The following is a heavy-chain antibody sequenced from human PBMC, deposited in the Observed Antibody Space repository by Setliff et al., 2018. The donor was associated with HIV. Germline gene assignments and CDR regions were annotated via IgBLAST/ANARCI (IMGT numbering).Heavy chain of an antibody. CDR2: VYTTGSA. J-gene: IGHJ4*02. V-gene: IGHV4-61*09. Sequence: SETLSLTCTVSGASFIRSRYYWSWIRQPAGKGLEWIGHVYTTGSASYNPSLESRVTILEALSKNQFSLNLDSVTAADTAVYFCARALEGGSGWNYFDLWGPGTLVTVSS. D-gene: IGHD6-19*01. CDR1: GASFIRSRYY. CDR3: ARALEGGSGWNYFDL.